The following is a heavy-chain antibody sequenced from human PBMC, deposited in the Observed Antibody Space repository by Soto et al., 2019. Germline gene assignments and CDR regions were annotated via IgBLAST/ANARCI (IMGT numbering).Heavy chain of an antibody. CDR3: ARDIPAVGYGMDV. V-gene: IGHV1-18*01. CDR2: ISAYNGNT. J-gene: IGHJ6*02. Sequence: ASVKVSCKASGYTFTSCGISCVRQAPGQGLEWMGWISAYNGNTNYAQKLQGRVTMTTDTSTSTAYMELRSLRSDDTAVYYCARDIPAVGYGMDVWGQGTTVTVSS. D-gene: IGHD2-21*01. CDR1: GYTFTSCG.